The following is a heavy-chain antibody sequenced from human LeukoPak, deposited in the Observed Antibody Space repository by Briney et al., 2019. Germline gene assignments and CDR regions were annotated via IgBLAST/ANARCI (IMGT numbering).Heavy chain of an antibody. CDR1: GFTFSSYA. D-gene: IGHD2-2*01. CDR2: ISYDGSNK. CDR3: ARDLGYCSSTSCSRGDYYYYMDV. Sequence: GGSLRLSCAASGFTFSSYAMHWVRQAPGKGLEWVAVISYDGSNKYYADSVKGRFTISRDNSKNTLYLQMNSLRAEDTAVYYCARDLGYCSSTSCSRGDYYYYMDVWGKGTTVTVSS. J-gene: IGHJ6*03. V-gene: IGHV3-30-3*01.